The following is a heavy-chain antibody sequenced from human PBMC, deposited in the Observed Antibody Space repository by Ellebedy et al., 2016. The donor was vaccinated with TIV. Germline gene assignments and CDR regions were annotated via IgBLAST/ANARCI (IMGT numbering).Heavy chain of an antibody. CDR2: IIPIFGTA. CDR1: GGTFSSYA. CDR3: ASLMTTVTAYRDY. D-gene: IGHD4-17*01. Sequence: SVKVSCXASGGTFSSYAISWVRQAPGQGLEWMGGIIPIFGTANYAQKFQGRVTITADESTSTAYMELSSLRSEDTAVYYCASLMTTVTAYRDYWGQGTLVTVSS. J-gene: IGHJ4*02. V-gene: IGHV1-69*13.